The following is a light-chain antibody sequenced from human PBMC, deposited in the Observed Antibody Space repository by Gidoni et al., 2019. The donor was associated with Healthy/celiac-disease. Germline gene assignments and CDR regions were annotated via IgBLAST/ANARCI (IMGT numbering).Light chain of an antibody. CDR2: LGS. V-gene: IGKV2-28*01. Sequence: DIVMTQSPLSLPVTPGEPPSIYCRSSQSLLHSNGYNYLDWYLQKPGQSPQLLIYLGSNRASGVPERFSGSGSGTDFTLKISRVEAEDVGVYYCKQALQTPLTFGGGTKVEIK. CDR3: KQALQTPLT. CDR1: QSLLHSNGYNY. J-gene: IGKJ4*01.